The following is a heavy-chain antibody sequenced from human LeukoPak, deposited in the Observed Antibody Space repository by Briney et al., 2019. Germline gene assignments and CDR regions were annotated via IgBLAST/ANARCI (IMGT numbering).Heavy chain of an antibody. D-gene: IGHD6-19*01. CDR1: GFTFSSYA. CDR3: ARDRYSSGPYYFDY. Sequence: GGSLRLSSAASGFTFSSYAMHWVRQAPGKGLEWVAVLSYDGSIKYYADSVKGRFTISRDNSKNTLYLQMNSLRAEDTAMYYCARDRYSSGPYYFDYWGQGTLVTVSS. CDR2: LSYDGSIK. V-gene: IGHV3-30-3*01. J-gene: IGHJ4*02.